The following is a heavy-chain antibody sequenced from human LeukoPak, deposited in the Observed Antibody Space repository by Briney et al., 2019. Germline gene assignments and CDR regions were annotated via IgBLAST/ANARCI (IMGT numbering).Heavy chain of an antibody. CDR3: ASQNFLGLSRMVGGGKPDY. J-gene: IGHJ4*02. CDR1: GGSISSSSYY. Sequence: SETLSLTCTVSGGSISSSSYYWGWIRQPPGKGLEWIGSIYYSGSTYYNPSLKSRVTISVDTSKNQFSLKLSSVTAADTAVYYCASQNFLGLSRMVGGGKPDYWGQGTLVTVSS. V-gene: IGHV4-39*01. D-gene: IGHD4/OR15-4a*01. CDR2: IYYSGST.